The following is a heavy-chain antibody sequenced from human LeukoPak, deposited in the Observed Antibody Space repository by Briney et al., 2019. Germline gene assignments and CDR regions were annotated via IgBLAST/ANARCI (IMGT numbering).Heavy chain of an antibody. CDR1: GGSISSGDYY. D-gene: IGHD5-18*01. CDR3: ARTGSGYTYGPLDY. CDR2: IYSSGST. J-gene: IGHJ4*02. Sequence: ASQTLSLTCTVSGGSISSGDYYWSWIRQPPGKGLEWIGYIYSSGSTNYNPSLKSRVTISVDTSKNQFSLKLSSVTAADTAVYYCARTGSGYTYGPLDYWGQGTLVTVSS. V-gene: IGHV4-61*08.